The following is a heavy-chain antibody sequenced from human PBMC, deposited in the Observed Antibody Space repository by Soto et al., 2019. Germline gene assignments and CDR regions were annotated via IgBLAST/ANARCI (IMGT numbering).Heavy chain of an antibody. CDR2: ISGSGGST. Sequence: PGGSLRLSCAASGFTFSSYAMSWVRQAPGKGLEWVSAISGSGGSTYYADSVKGRFTISRDNSKNTLYLQMNSLRAEDTAVYYCALGGDPGRYYGMDVWGQGTTVTVSS. CDR3: ALGGDPGRYYGMDV. V-gene: IGHV3-23*01. D-gene: IGHD2-21*02. J-gene: IGHJ6*02. CDR1: GFTFSSYA.